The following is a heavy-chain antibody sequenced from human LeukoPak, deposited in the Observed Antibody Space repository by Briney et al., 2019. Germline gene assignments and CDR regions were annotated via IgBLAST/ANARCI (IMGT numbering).Heavy chain of an antibody. CDR3: AKNQMRNWFGP. CDR1: GFTVSSNY. CDR2: IRYDGSNK. Sequence: GGSLRLSCAASGFTVSSNYMSWLRQSPGKGLEWVAFIRYDGSNKYYADSMKGRFTISRDNSKNSLYLQMNSLRTEDTAVYYCAKNQMRNWFGPWGQGTLVTVSS. D-gene: IGHD5-24*01. V-gene: IGHV3-30*02. J-gene: IGHJ5*02.